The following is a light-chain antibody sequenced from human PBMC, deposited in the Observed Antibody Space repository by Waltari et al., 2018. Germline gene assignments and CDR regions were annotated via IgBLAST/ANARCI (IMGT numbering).Light chain of an antibody. CDR2: TAS. CDR3: HQYNNWPPGGT. V-gene: IGKV3-15*01. CDR1: QSVGIN. Sequence: EIVMTQSPAALSVSPGETATLSCRASQSVGINLAWYQQKPGQAPRLPISTASTRATGIPARFSGSGSGTEFTLTINSLQSEDSAIYYCHQYNNWPPGGTFGQGTKVELK. J-gene: IGKJ1*01.